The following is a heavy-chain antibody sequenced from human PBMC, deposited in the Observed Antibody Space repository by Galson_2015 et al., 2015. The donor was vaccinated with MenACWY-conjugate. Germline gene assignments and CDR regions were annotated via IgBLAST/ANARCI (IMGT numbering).Heavy chain of an antibody. D-gene: IGHD6-13*01. CDR3: ARTAGSVPP. Sequence: SLRLSCAASGFTFRRSSMNWVRQAPGTGLEWVSSISATSATIYYADSVKGRFTISRDNAKNSLYLQMNSLRAEDTAVYYCARTAGSVPPWGLGTLVTVSS. V-gene: IGHV3-21*01. CDR2: ISATSATI. CDR1: GFTFRRSS. J-gene: IGHJ5*02.